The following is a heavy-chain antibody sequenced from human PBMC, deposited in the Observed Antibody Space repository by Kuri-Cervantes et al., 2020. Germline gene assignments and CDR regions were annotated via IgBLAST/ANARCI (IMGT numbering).Heavy chain of an antibody. CDR3: ARHRTTVVTQFDY. V-gene: IGHV4-34*01. D-gene: IGHD4-23*01. J-gene: IGHJ4*02. Sequence: SETLSLTCAIYGGSFSGYYWSWIRQPPGKGLEWIGEINHSGSTNYNPSLKSRVTISVDTSKNQFSLKLSSVTAADTAVYYCARHRTTVVTQFDYWGQGTLVTVSS. CDR2: INHSGST. CDR1: GGSFSGYY.